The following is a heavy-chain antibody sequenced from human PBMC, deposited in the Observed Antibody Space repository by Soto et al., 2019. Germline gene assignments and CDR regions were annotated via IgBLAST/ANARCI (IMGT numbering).Heavy chain of an antibody. CDR1: GFIFSSYA. Sequence: GGSLRLSCGASGFIFSSYAMHWVRQAPGKGLEWVAVISYDGSNKYYADSVKGRFTISRDNSKNTLYLQMNSLRAEDTAVYYCAKCPDSSGWYCLDYWGQGTLVTVSS. CDR2: ISYDGSNK. CDR3: AKCPDSSGWYCLDY. V-gene: IGHV3-30*18. J-gene: IGHJ4*02. D-gene: IGHD6-19*01.